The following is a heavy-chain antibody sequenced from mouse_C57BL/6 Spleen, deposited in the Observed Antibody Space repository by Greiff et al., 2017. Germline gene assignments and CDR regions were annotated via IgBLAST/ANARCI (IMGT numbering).Heavy chain of an antibody. D-gene: IGHD2-3*01. Sequence: QVQLQQPGAELVKPGASVKLSCKASGYTFTSYWMHWVKQRPGRGLEWIGSIDPNSGGTKYNEKFKSKATLTVDKPSSTAYMQLSSLTSEDSAVYYCARIYDGYYGAMDYWGQGTSVTVSS. CDR2: IDPNSGGT. V-gene: IGHV1-72*01. CDR3: ARIYDGYYGAMDY. CDR1: GYTFTSYW. J-gene: IGHJ4*01.